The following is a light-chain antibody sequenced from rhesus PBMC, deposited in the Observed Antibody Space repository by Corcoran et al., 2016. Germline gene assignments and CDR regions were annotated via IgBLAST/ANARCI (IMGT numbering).Light chain of an antibody. CDR2: GAS. Sequence: ETVVTQSPATLSLSPGERVTLSCRASQSVGSYLAWYQQKPGQAPRLLIYGASSRATGIPDRFRGSGSGTDFTLTISSLEPEDVGVYYCQQSSNLWTFGQGTKVEIK. V-gene: IGKV3-24*04. J-gene: IGKJ1*01. CDR1: QSVGSY. CDR3: QQSSNLWT.